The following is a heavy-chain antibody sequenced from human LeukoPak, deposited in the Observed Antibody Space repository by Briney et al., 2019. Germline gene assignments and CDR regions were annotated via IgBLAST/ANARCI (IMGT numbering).Heavy chain of an antibody. CDR2: ISGYNGRT. Sequence: GASVKVSCKASGYTFINYGISWVRQAPGQGLEWMGWISGYNGRTYYAQNLQGRVTLTTDTSTSTVHMELRSLRSDDTAVYYCARDLAYCGGDCYSDIFDIWGQGTMVTVSS. V-gene: IGHV1-18*01. CDR1: GYTFINYG. CDR3: ARDLAYCGGDCYSDIFDI. J-gene: IGHJ3*02. D-gene: IGHD2-21*02.